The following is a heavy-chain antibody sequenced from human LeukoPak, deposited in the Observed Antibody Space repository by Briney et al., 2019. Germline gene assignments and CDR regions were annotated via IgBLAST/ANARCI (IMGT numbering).Heavy chain of an antibody. Sequence: QGRSLRLSCTTSGLTFGDNAMSWVRQAPGKGLEWVGFIRNKGNGGTTEYAASVKGMFTISRDDSESITYLQMNSLRTEDTAVYYCTTGSYHESSGYRFDYWGQGTLVTVSS. CDR3: TTGSYHESSGYRFDY. CDR1: GLTFGDNA. CDR2: IRNKGNGGTT. J-gene: IGHJ4*02. V-gene: IGHV3-49*04. D-gene: IGHD3-22*01.